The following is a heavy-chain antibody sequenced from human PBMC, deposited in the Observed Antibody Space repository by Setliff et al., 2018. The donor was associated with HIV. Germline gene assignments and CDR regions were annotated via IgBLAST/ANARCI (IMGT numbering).Heavy chain of an antibody. Sequence: GGSLRLSCTASGFSFSAYYMGWVRQSPGKGLEWIAYISSPSTMVYADSVKGRFTISRDNAKKSLYLQMSSLRAEDAAVYYCARGLSGGYCSGGSCYPFDLWGQGTQVTVSS. CDR1: GFSFSAYY. CDR2: ISSPSTM. V-gene: IGHV3-11*04. D-gene: IGHD2-15*01. CDR3: ARGLSGGYCSGGSCYPFDL. J-gene: IGHJ4*02.